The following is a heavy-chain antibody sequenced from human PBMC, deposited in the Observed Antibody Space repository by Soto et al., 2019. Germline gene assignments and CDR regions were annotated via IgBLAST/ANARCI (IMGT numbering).Heavy chain of an antibody. D-gene: IGHD4-17*01. CDR3: ARGARSGGDYDYYYYYGMDV. Sequence: QVQLVQSGAEVKKPGSSVKVSCKASGGTFSSYAISWVRQAPRQGLEWMGGIIPIFGTANYAQKFQGRVTITADESTSTAYRDLSSLRSEDTAVYYCARGARSGGDYDYYYYYGMDVWGQATTVTVSS. J-gene: IGHJ6*02. V-gene: IGHV1-69*01. CDR2: IIPIFGTA. CDR1: GGTFSSYA.